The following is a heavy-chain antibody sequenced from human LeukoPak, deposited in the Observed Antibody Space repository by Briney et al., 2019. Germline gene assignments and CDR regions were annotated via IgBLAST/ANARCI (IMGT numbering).Heavy chain of an antibody. V-gene: IGHV3-74*01. CDR2: INSDGSST. CDR3: AKGGATVIDY. D-gene: IGHD4-17*01. Sequence: GSLRLSCAASGFTFSNYWMHWVRRAPGKGLVWVSRINSDGSSTTSADSVKGRFTISRDNAKNTLYLQMNSLRAEDTAVYYCAKGGATVIDYWGQGTLVTVSS. CDR1: GFTFSNYW. J-gene: IGHJ4*02.